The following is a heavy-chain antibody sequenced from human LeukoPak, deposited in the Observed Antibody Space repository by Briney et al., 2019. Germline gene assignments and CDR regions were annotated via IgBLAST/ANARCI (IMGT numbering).Heavy chain of an antibody. D-gene: IGHD3-3*01. CDR2: IIPIFGTA. CDR1: GGTFSSYA. J-gene: IGHJ5*02. Sequence: ASVRVSCKASGGTFSSYAISWVRQAPGQGLEWIGVIIPIFGTANYAQKLQGRVTITTDESTSTAYMELSSLRSEDTAVYYCARDVREGVEWLLINNWFDPWGQGTQVTVSS. CDR3: ARDVREGVEWLLINNWFDP. V-gene: IGHV1-69*05.